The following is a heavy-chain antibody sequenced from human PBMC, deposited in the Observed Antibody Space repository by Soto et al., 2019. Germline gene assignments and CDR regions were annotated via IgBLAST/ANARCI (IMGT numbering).Heavy chain of an antibody. V-gene: IGHV1-3*01. D-gene: IGHD6-13*01. J-gene: IGHJ4*02. CDR3: ARFAGYSSSWYNSFDY. CDR2: INAGNGNT. CDR1: GYTFTSYA. Sequence: QVQLVQSGAEVKKPGASVKVSCKASGYTFTSYAMHWVRQAPGQRLEWMGWINAGNGNTKYSQKFQGRVTITRDTSASTAYMELSSLRSEDTAVYYCARFAGYSSSWYNSFDYWGQGTLVTVSS.